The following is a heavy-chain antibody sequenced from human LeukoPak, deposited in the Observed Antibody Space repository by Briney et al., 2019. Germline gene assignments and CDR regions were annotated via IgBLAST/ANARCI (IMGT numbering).Heavy chain of an antibody. CDR1: GGTFSSYA. V-gene: IGHV1-69*04. J-gene: IGHJ4*02. CDR2: IIPILGIA. Sequence: SVKLSCKASGGTFSSYAMSWVRQAPGKGLEWMGRIIPILGIANYAQKFQGRVTITADKSTSTPYMELSSLRSEDTAVYYCARGWLSFQFGAEPYDFHNWGEGTLVTVSS. CDR3: ARGWLSFQFGAEPYDFHN. D-gene: IGHD3-16*01.